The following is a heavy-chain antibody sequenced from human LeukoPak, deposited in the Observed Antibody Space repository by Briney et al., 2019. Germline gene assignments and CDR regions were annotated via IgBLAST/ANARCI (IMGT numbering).Heavy chain of an antibody. CDR2: INHSGST. Sequence: PSETLSLTCAVYGGSVSGYYWSWIRQPPGKGLEWIGEINHSGSTNYNPSLKSRVTISVDMSKDQFSLKLGSVTAADTAVYYCARGPPADYYDRSGFYPCFDYWGQGVLVTVSS. CDR3: ARGPPADYYDRSGFYPCFDY. V-gene: IGHV4-34*01. CDR1: GGSVSGYY. D-gene: IGHD3-22*01. J-gene: IGHJ4*02.